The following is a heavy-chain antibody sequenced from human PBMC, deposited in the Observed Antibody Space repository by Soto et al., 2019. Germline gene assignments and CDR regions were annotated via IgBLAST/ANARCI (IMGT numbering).Heavy chain of an antibody. CDR3: ARDQFYGSASSNNLDSYYYGMDV. Sequence: GGSLRLSCTASGFTVSSNYMNWVRQAPGKGLEWVSGLYSDSSTYYADSVRGRFTISRDNSKNTLYLHMSSLRVEDTAVYYCARDQFYGSASSNNLDSYYYGMDVWGRGTTVTVS. CDR2: LYSDSST. CDR1: GFTVSSNY. V-gene: IGHV3-53*01. J-gene: IGHJ6*02. D-gene: IGHD3-10*01.